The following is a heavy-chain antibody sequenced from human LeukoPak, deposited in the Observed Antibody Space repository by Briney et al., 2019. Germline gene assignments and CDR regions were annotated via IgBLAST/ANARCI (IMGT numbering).Heavy chain of an antibody. Sequence: SSETLSLTCAVYGGSFSGYYWSWIRQPPGKGLEWIGEINHSGSTNYNPSLKSRVTISVDTSKNQFSLKLSSVTAADTAVYYCARALGSSWSLYDYWGQGTLVTVSS. J-gene: IGHJ4*02. CDR3: ARALGSSWSLYDY. CDR2: INHSGST. V-gene: IGHV4-34*01. CDR1: GGSFSGYY. D-gene: IGHD6-13*01.